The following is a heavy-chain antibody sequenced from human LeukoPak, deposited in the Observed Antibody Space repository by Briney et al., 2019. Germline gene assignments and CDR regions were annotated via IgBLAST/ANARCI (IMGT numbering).Heavy chain of an antibody. CDR1: GGSISSGSYY. CDR2: IYTSGST. D-gene: IGHD1-26*01. J-gene: IGHJ3*02. V-gene: IGHV4-61*02. Sequence: SETLSLTCTVSGGSISSGSYYWSWIRQPAGKGLEWIGRIYTSGSTNYNPSLKSRVTMSVDTSKNQFSLKLSFVTAADTAVYYCARWNRGIVGAIGGGYDGAFDIWGQGTMVTVSS. CDR3: ARWNRGIVGAIGGGYDGAFDI.